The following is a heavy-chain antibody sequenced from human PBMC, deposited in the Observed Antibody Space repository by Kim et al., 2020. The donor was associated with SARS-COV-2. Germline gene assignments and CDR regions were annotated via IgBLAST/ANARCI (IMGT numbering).Heavy chain of an antibody. CDR3: SRGSGGYFSAFDI. CDR1: GFTFSSYA. CDR2: ISYDGSNK. D-gene: IGHD1-26*01. Sequence: GGSLRLSCAASGFTFSSYAMHWVRQAPGKGLEWVAVISYDGSNKYYADSVKGRFTISRDNSKNTLYLQMNSLRAEDTAGYYCSRGSGGYFSAFDIWGQG. J-gene: IGHJ3*02. V-gene: IGHV3-30-3*01.